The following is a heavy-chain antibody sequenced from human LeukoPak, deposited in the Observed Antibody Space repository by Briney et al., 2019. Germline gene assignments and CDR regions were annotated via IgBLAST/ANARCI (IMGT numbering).Heavy chain of an antibody. CDR3: GTDYYMDV. Sequence: GGSLRLSCAASGFTFSSYDMNWVHQAPGKGPEWVSYISSSGSTIYYADSVKGRFTISRDNAKNSLYLQMNSLRAEDTAVYYCGTDYYMDVWGKGTTVTVSS. V-gene: IGHV3-48*04. J-gene: IGHJ6*03. CDR2: ISSSGSTI. CDR1: GFTFSSYD.